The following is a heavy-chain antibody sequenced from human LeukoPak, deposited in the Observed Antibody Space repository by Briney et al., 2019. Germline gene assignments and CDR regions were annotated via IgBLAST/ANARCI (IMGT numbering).Heavy chain of an antibody. J-gene: IGHJ4*02. CDR3: VNLGYSD. Sequence: GGSLRLSCEASGFSFSAAWMTWVRQAPGKGLEWVATIKNDGSDKYYVDSVKGRFTLSRDNTKNSVYLQMNSLRVEDTAVYYCVNLGYSDGGQGTLVTVSS. V-gene: IGHV3-7*01. CDR2: IKNDGSDK. D-gene: IGHD5-12*01. CDR1: GFSFSAAW.